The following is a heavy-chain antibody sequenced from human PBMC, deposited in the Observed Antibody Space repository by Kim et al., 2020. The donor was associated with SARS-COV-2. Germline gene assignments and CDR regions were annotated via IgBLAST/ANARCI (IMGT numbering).Heavy chain of an antibody. CDR1: GFTVSSYY. CDR2: FYSDGNT. Sequence: GGYLRLSCAVSGFTVSSYYMSWVRQAPGKGLEWVSGFYSDGNTYYADSVKGRFTISRDNSKNILFLQMNSLRAEDSAVYYCARDYYDSSGYYGLWYFDLWGRGTQVTVSS. CDR3: ARDYYDSSGYYGLWYFDL. J-gene: IGHJ2*01. V-gene: IGHV3-53*01. D-gene: IGHD3-22*01.